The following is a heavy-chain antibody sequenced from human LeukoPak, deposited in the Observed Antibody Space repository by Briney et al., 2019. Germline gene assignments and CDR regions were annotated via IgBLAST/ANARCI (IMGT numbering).Heavy chain of an antibody. V-gene: IGHV3-23*01. CDR3: ARDPDYGGNFPGENY. CDR2: ISGNGAST. D-gene: IGHD4-17*01. J-gene: IGHJ4*02. CDR1: GFTFSSYA. Sequence: PGGSLRLSCAASGFTFSSYAMTWVRQAPGKGLEWVSVISGNGASTYYADSVKGRFTISRDNSKNTLYLQMNSLRAEDSAVYYCARDPDYGGNFPGENYWGQGTLVTVSS.